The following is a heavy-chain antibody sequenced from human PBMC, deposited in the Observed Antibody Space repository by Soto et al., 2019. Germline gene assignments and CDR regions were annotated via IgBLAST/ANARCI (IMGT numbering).Heavy chain of an antibody. CDR1: RFTFSTYS. J-gene: IGHJ6*02. CDR3: ARGGVGAKYGLDV. CDR2: ISSSSSFI. D-gene: IGHD1-26*01. Sequence: GGSLRLSCAASRFTFSTYSMNWVRQAPGKGLEWVSSISSSSSFIYYADSVKGRFTISRDNAKNSLYLQMNSLRADDTAVYYCARGGVGAKYGLDVWGQGTTVTVSS. V-gene: IGHV3-21*01.